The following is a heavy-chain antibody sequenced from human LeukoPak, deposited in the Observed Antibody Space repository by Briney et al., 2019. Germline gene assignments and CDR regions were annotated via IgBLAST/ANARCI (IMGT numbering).Heavy chain of an antibody. CDR1: GFTFSRYP. Sequence: PGGSLRLSCSASGFTFSRYPMHWGRQAPGKGREYVSAISGNGGSTYYADSVKGRFTISRDNSKNTLYLQMSSLRTEDTAIYYCVKAQYDFWSGLDYWGQGTLVTVSS. V-gene: IGHV3-64D*09. D-gene: IGHD3-3*01. CDR3: VKAQYDFWSGLDY. CDR2: ISGNGGST. J-gene: IGHJ4*02.